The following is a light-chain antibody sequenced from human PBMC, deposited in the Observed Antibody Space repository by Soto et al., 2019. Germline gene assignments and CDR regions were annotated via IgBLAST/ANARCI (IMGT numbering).Light chain of an antibody. V-gene: IGLV1-44*01. J-gene: IGLJ3*02. CDR3: AAWDDSLKGGV. Sequence: QSVLTQPPSASGTPGQRVTISCSGSTSNIGGKTVNWYQQLPGTAPKLLIYSDNQRPSEVPDRFSGSKSGTSASLAISGLQSEDEADYYCAAWDDSLKGGVFGGGTKLTVL. CDR1: TSNIGGKT. CDR2: SDN.